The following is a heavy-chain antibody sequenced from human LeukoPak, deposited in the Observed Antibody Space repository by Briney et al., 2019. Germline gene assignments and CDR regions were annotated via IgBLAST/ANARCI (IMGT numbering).Heavy chain of an antibody. CDR1: GFTFSSYG. Sequence: GGSLRLSCAASGFTFSSYGMHWVRQAPGKGLEWVSLISWDGGSTYYADSVKGRFTISRDNSKNSLYLQMNSLRTEDTALYYCAKDIAGGPYYYDSSGYCLDYWGQGTLVTVSS. J-gene: IGHJ4*02. V-gene: IGHV3-43*02. D-gene: IGHD3-22*01. CDR3: AKDIAGGPYYYDSSGYCLDY. CDR2: ISWDGGST.